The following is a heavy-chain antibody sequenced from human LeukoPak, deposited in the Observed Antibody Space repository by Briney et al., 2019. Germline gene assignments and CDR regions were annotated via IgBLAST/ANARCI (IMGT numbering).Heavy chain of an antibody. Sequence: ASVNVSCKASGYTFTSYYMHWVRQAPGEGLEWMGIINPSGGSTSYTQMIQGRVTMTRDMSTSTVYMELSSLRSEDTAVYYCARVAAEVVGVPGAIGFGWLRRDYYYMDVWGKGTTVTVSS. J-gene: IGHJ6*03. D-gene: IGHD2-2*02. V-gene: IGHV1-46*01. CDR3: ARVAAEVVGVPGAIGFGWLRRDYYYMDV. CDR1: GYTFTSYY. CDR2: INPSGGST.